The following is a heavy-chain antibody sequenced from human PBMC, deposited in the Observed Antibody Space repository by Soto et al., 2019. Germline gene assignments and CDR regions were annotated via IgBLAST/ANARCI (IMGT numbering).Heavy chain of an antibody. CDR3: ASVPATKGEAGYYYMDV. CDR2: IKSKADGATT. Sequence: PGGSLRLSCAASGLTFSVAWMNWVRQAPGKGLEWVGRIKSKADGATTYYADSVKGRFTISRDNSKNTLYLQMNSLRAEDTAVYYCASVPATKGEAGYYYMDVWGKGTTVTVSS. V-gene: IGHV3-15*07. J-gene: IGHJ6*03. D-gene: IGHD2-2*01. CDR1: GLTFSVAW.